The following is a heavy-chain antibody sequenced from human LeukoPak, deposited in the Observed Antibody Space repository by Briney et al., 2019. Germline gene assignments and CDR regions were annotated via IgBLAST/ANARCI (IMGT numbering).Heavy chain of an antibody. CDR1: GGSISSGGYS. J-gene: IGHJ3*02. V-gene: IGHV4-30-2*01. D-gene: IGHD1-26*01. Sequence: PSETLSLTCAVSGGSISSGGYSWSWIRQPPGKGLEWIGYIYHSGSTYYNPSLKSRVTISVDRSKNQFSLKLSSVTAADTAVYYCARGIPGAAFDIWGQGTMVTVSS. CDR2: IYHSGST. CDR3: ARGIPGAAFDI.